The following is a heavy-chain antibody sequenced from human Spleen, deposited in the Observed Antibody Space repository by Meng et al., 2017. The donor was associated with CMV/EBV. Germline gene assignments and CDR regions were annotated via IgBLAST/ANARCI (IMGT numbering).Heavy chain of an antibody. CDR1: GGSISSYY. CDR3: ARARFDY. Sequence: SETLSLTCTVSGGSISSYYWSWIRQPPGKGLEWIGYIYYSGSTNYNPSLKSRLTISVDTSKNQFSLKLSSVTAADTAVYYCARARFDYWGQGTLVTVSS. J-gene: IGHJ4*02. V-gene: IGHV4-59*08. CDR2: IYYSGST.